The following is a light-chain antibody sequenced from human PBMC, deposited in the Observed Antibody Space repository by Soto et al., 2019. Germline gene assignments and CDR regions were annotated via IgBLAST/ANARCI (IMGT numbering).Light chain of an antibody. CDR1: QSVGSN. CDR2: SAS. Sequence: EIVMTQSPATLSVSPGERATLSCRASQSVGSNLAWYQQKPGQAPRLLIHSASTRATGIPARFSGSGSGTDFSLTISSLQSEDFATYYCQQYITSLWTLGQGTKVEIK. CDR3: QQYITSLWT. V-gene: IGKV3-15*01. J-gene: IGKJ1*01.